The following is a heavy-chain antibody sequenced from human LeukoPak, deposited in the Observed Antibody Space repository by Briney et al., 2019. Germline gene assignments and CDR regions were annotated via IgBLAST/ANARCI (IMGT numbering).Heavy chain of an antibody. J-gene: IGHJ6*02. D-gene: IGHD3-3*01. CDR2: INHNGVT. Sequence: PSETLSLTCAVYGGSVSDYYWSWIRQSPGKGLEWIGEINHNGVTNFTPSFKSRVTMSVDMSKKQVSLKMTSVTAADTAVYFCARGPGGTIFGVYGMDVWGQGTTVTVSS. CDR1: GGSVSDYY. CDR3: ARGPGGTIFGVYGMDV. V-gene: IGHV4-34*01.